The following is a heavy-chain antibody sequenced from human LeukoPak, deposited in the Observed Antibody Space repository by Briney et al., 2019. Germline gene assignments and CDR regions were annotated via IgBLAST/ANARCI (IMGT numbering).Heavy chain of an antibody. D-gene: IGHD5-12*01. CDR3: ARRRLRGYSGYDIDHWFDP. Sequence: SETLSLTCTVSGGSISSFYWSWIRQPPGKGVEWIGYIYYSGSTNCNPSLKSRVTISVDTSKNQFSLKLSSVTAADTAVYYCARRRLRGYSGYDIDHWFDPWGQGTLVTVSS. J-gene: IGHJ5*02. CDR1: GGSISSFY. V-gene: IGHV4-59*01. CDR2: IYYSGST.